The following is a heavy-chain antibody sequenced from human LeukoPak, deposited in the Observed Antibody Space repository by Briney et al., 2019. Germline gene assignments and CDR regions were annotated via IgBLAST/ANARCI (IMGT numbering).Heavy chain of an antibody. V-gene: IGHV4-38-2*02. CDR2: IYHSGST. CDR1: GYSISSGYY. CDR3: ARLHPSSGWSDY. J-gene: IGHJ4*02. Sequence: SETLSLSCTVSGYSISSGYYWGWIRQPPGKGLEWIGSIYHSGSTYYNPSLKSRVTISVDTSKNQFSLKLSSVTAADTAVYYCARLHPSSGWSDYWGQGTLVTVSS. D-gene: IGHD6-19*01.